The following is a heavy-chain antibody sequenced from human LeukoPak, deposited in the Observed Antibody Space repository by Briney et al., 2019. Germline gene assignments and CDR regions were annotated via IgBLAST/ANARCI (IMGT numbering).Heavy chain of an antibody. J-gene: IGHJ4*02. CDR1: GFSFSDSV. D-gene: IGHD2-2*01. CDR3: AKVGYCSNNCFRTHDY. V-gene: IGHV3-23*01. CDR2: ISGIAAVT. Sequence: PGGSLRLSYVASGFSFSDSVMSWVRQPPGKGLEWVSAISGIAAVTYYAASVKGRFTISRDNSKNTVYLQMNSLRAEDTATYYCAKVGYCSNNCFRTHDYWGQGALVTVSS.